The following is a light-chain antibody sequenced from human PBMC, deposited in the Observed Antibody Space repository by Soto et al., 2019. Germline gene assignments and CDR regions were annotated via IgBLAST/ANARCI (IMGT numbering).Light chain of an antibody. J-gene: IGKJ4*01. V-gene: IGKV3D-15*01. CDR1: QSVSSN. CDR3: QKYSSAPLT. CDR2: GAS. Sequence: EIVMTQSPATLSVSPGERATLSCRASQSVSSNLAWYQQKPGQAPRLLIYGASNRATGIPDRFSGSGSGTDFTLTISSLQPEDVAAYYCQKYSSAPLTFGGGTKVDIK.